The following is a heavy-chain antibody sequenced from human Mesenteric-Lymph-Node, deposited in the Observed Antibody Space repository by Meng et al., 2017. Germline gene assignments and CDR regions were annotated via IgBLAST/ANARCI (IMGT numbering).Heavy chain of an antibody. CDR3: ARRQLYSSCWFFDY. CDR2: IDWNGGTT. Sequence: GGSLRLSCVAPGFTFDDYGMNWVRQAPGKGLEWVSSIDWNGGTTGYADSVKGRFTIFRDNAKNSLYLQMNSLRAEDTALYYCARRQLYSSCWFFDYWGQGTLVTVSS. D-gene: IGHD6-13*01. CDR1: GFTFDDYG. V-gene: IGHV3-20*04. J-gene: IGHJ4*02.